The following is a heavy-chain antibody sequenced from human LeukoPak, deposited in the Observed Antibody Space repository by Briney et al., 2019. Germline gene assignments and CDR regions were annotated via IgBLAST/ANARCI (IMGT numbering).Heavy chain of an antibody. CDR3: AREQYDFWSGYYSNYMDV. D-gene: IGHD3-3*01. CDR2: IYTNGGT. J-gene: IGHJ6*03. Sequence: PSETLSLTCTVSGGSISSGSYYWSWIRQPAGKGLEWIGRIYTNGGTNYNPSLKSRLTISVDKSSNSFSLKLSSVTAADTAVYYCAREQYDFWSGYYSNYMDVWGKGTTVTVSS. V-gene: IGHV4-61*02. CDR1: GGSISSGSYY.